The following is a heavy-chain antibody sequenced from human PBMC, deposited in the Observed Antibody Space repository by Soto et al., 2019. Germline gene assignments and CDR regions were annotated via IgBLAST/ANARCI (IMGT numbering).Heavy chain of an antibody. V-gene: IGHV4-59*01. CDR2: IYYSGIT. CDR1: GGSISSYY. J-gene: IGHJ4*02. Sequence: QVQLQESGPGLVKPSETLSLTCTVSGGSISSYYWSWIRQPPGKGLEWIGYIYYSGITDYSPSLKSRVTISVDTSKIQFSLKLSSVTAADTAVYYCARGGGVYYFDYWGQGTLVTVSS. D-gene: IGHD6-6*01. CDR3: ARGGGVYYFDY.